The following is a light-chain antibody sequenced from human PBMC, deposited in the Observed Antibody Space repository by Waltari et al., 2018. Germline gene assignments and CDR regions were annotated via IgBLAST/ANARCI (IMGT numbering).Light chain of an antibody. V-gene: IGLV1-51*02. CDR3: GTWDSSLSGAV. CDR1: SSNIGNNY. CDR2: ENS. Sequence: QSVLTQPPSVSAAPGQRVTISCSGGSSNIGNNYVSWYRQFPGTAPKLLIYENSERPSVIPGRCAGSKSGTSATLDITGLRAGDEADYYCGTWDSSLSGAVFGGGTHLTVL. J-gene: IGLJ7*01.